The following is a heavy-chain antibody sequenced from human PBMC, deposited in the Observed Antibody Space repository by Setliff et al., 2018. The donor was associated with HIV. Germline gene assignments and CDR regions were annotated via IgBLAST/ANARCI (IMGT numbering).Heavy chain of an antibody. J-gene: IGHJ4*02. CDR2: IRSGGTIV. CDR3: ARDAKGGIDY. V-gene: IGHV3-48*03. CDR1: GFTFSTYE. Sequence: PGGSLRLSCAASGFTFSTYEMNWVRQAPGKGLEWVSYIRSGGTIVYYADSVKGRFTISRDNSKNTLYLQMNSLRVEDTATYHCARDAKGGIDYWGQGTLVTVSS. D-gene: IGHD3-16*01.